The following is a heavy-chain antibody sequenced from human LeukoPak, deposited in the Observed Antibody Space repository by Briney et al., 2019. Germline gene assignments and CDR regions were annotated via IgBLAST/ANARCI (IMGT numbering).Heavy chain of an antibody. CDR2: ISYSWST. J-gene: IGHJ4*02. CDR1: GGSISSSSYY. D-gene: IGHD3-22*01. CDR3: ARHGGRFYYDSSGQISDY. V-gene: IGHV4-39*01. Sequence: SETLSLTCTVSGGSISSSSYYWGWIRQPPGKGLEWIGSISYSWSTYYNPSLKSRVTISVDTSKNQFSLKLSSVTAADTAMYYCARHGGRFYYDSSGQISDYWGQGTLVTVSS.